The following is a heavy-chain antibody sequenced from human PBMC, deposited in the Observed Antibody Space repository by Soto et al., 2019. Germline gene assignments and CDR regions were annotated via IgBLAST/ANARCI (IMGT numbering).Heavy chain of an antibody. J-gene: IGHJ6*02. CDR2: ISPYNGHT. CDR1: GYSFTSYG. V-gene: IGHV1-18*01. D-gene: IGHD2-2*01. CDR3: ARDLTIVPATHPRLENYGMDV. Sequence: QVQLVQSAGEVKKPGASVKVSCKASGYSFTSYGISWVRRAPGQGLEWMGWISPYNGHTQFVQRFQGRVTMTTDTSTKTAYMELMNLRSDDTAHYYCARDLTIVPATHPRLENYGMDVWCQGTTVIVSS.